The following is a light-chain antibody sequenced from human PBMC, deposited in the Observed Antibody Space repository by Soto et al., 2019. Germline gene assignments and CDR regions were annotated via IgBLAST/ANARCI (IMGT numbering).Light chain of an antibody. J-gene: IGLJ1*01. V-gene: IGLV2-8*01. Sequence: QSALTQPPSASGSPGQSVTISCTGTSSDVGGYNYVSWYQQHPGKAPKLIISEVSKRPSGVPDRFSGSKSGNTASLTGSGLQAEDEADYYCTAHAGSNNYVFGTGTKLTVL. CDR2: EVS. CDR1: SSDVGGYNY. CDR3: TAHAGSNNYV.